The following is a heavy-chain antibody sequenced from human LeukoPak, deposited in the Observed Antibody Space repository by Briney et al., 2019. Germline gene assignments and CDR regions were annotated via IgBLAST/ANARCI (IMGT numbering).Heavy chain of an antibody. CDR2: IYTSGNI. D-gene: IGHD3-22*01. Sequence: SETLSLTCTVSGGSISNCYWRWIRLPAGKGLEWIGRIYTSGNIDYNPSLKSRVTMSVDTSRNQFSLNLWSVTAADTAVFYCARESKTYDGSGYYHDSWGQGTLVTVSS. CDR1: GGSISNCY. CDR3: ARESKTYDGSGYYHDS. V-gene: IGHV4-4*07. J-gene: IGHJ4*02.